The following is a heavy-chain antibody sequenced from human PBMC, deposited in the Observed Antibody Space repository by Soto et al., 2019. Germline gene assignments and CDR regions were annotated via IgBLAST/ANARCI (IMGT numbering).Heavy chain of an antibody. CDR2: IFYSGST. J-gene: IGHJ5*02. Sequence: QLQLQESGPGLVKPSETLSLTCTVSSGSISSTIYSWDWIRQPPGKGLEWIGSIFYSGSTYYNPSLKSRVTISVDTSKNQFFLTLTSLTAADTAVYYAARQCRGVTCHWCVPWGQGTLVTVSS. V-gene: IGHV4-39*01. CDR1: SGSISSTIYS. D-gene: IGHD2-15*01. CDR3: ARQCRGVTCHWCVP.